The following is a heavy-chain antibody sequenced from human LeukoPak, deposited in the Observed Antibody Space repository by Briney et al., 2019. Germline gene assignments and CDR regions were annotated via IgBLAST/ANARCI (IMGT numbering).Heavy chain of an antibody. J-gene: IGHJ4*02. CDR3: AGERITIFGVVIIDY. D-gene: IGHD3-3*01. CDR1: GGSISSSSYY. V-gene: IGHV4-30-4*01. CDR2: IYYSGST. Sequence: SETLSLTCTVSGGSISSSSYYWSWIRQPPGKGLEWIGYIYYSGSTYYNPSLKSRVTISVDTSKNQFSLKLSSVTAADTAVYYCAGERITIFGVVIIDYWGQGTLVTVSS.